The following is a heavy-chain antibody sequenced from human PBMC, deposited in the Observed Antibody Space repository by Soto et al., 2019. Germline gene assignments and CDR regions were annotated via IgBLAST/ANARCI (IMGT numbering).Heavy chain of an antibody. J-gene: IGHJ6*03. CDR2: IYYSGST. Sequence: QLQLQESGPGLVKPSETLSLTCTVSGGSISSSSYYWGWIRQPPGKGLEWIGSIYYSGSTYYNPSIKSRVTISVDTSKNQFSLKLSSVTAADTAVYYCARPTAHPLWFGESYYMDVWGKGTTVTVSS. CDR1: GGSISSSSYY. CDR3: ARPTAHPLWFGESYYMDV. D-gene: IGHD3-10*01. V-gene: IGHV4-39*01.